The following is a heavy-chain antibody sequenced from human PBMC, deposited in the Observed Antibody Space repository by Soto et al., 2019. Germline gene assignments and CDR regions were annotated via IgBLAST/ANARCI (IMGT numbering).Heavy chain of an antibody. Sequence: QITLKESGPTLVKPTQTLTLTCTFSGFSLSTSGVGVAWIRQPPGQALEWLALTYWDDDKRYSPSLKSRLTITEDTSKHQVVLTLTNMDPVDAGTYYCAHKGGRGAGMDVWGQGTTVTVSS. CDR3: AHKGGRGAGMDV. V-gene: IGHV2-5*02. CDR1: GFSLSTSGVG. CDR2: TYWDDDK. D-gene: IGHD2-15*01. J-gene: IGHJ6*02.